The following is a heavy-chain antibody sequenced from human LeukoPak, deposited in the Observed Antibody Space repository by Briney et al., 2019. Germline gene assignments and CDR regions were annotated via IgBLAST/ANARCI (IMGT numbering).Heavy chain of an antibody. CDR3: ARASAADCSSTSCYVGDFDY. Sequence: GGSLRLSCAASGFTFSSYSMNWVRQAPGKGLGWVSSISSSSSYIYYADSVKGRFTISRDNAKNSLYLQMNSLRAEDTAVYYCARASAADCSSTSCYVGDFDYWGQGTLVTVSS. D-gene: IGHD2-2*01. CDR2: ISSSSSYI. J-gene: IGHJ4*02. CDR1: GFTFSSYS. V-gene: IGHV3-21*01.